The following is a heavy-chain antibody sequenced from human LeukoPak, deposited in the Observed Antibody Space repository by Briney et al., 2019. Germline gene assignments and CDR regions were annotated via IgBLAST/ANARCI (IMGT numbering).Heavy chain of an antibody. CDR2: INHSGYT. D-gene: IGHD4-17*01. CDR1: GVSFNDYY. J-gene: IGHJ4*02. CDR3: TRMTTGHDY. V-gene: IGHV4-34*01. Sequence: PSETLSLTCAVSGVSFNDYYWIWLPQTPGKGLEWIGEINHSGYTNHSPSLKSRVTLSIDTSRKQFSLNLRSVTVADTGIYYCTRMTTGHDYWGEGTLVTVSS.